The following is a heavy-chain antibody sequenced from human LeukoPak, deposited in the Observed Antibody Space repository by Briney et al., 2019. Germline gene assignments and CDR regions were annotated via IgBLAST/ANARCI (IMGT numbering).Heavy chain of an antibody. D-gene: IGHD6-13*01. CDR3: ARGKIAATGSFSNYYYYMDV. V-gene: IGHV4-31*03. Sequence: PSETLSLTCTVSGDSITTGGYFWIWIRQHPGKGLEWIGYIYHSGSTYYNPSLKSRVTVSVDTSQNHFSLELSSVTAADTAVYYCARGKIAATGSFSNYYYYMDVWGKGTTVIVSS. CDR1: GDSITTGGYF. J-gene: IGHJ6*03. CDR2: IYHSGST.